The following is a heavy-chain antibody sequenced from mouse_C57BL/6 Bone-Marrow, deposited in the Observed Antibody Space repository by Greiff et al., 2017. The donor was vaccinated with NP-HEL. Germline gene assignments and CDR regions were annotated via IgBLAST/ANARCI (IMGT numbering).Heavy chain of an antibody. Sequence: QVQLQQPGAELVKPGASVKMSCKASGYTFTSYWITWVKQRPGQGLEWIGDIYPGSGSTNYNEKFKSKATLTVDTSSSTAYMQLSSLTSEDSAVYYCARGTSTMVICDYGGQGTTLTVSS. CDR3: ARGTSTMVICDY. D-gene: IGHD2-2*01. V-gene: IGHV1-55*01. J-gene: IGHJ2*01. CDR1: GYTFTSYW. CDR2: IYPGSGST.